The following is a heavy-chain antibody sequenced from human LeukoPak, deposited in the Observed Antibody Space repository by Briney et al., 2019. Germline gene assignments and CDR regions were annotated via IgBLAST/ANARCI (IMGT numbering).Heavy chain of an antibody. CDR1: GYSISSGYY. J-gene: IGHJ4*02. Sequence: SETLSLTCTVSGYSISSGYYWGWTRQPPGKGLEWIGSIYHSGSTYYNPSLKSRVTISVDTSKNQFSLKLSSVTAADTAVYYCASPAGVGAGNWGQGTLVTVSS. CDR2: IYHSGST. D-gene: IGHD1-26*01. CDR3: ASPAGVGAGN. V-gene: IGHV4-38-2*02.